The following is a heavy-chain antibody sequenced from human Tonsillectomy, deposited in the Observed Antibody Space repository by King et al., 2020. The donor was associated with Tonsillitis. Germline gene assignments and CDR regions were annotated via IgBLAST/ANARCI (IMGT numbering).Heavy chain of an antibody. J-gene: IGHJ6*03. D-gene: IGHD2-21*01. CDR3: ARSGLVFGDYYYYYYMDV. V-gene: IGHV3-21*01. CDR1: GFTFITYS. Sequence: VQLVESGGGLVKPWGSLRLSWAASGFTFITYSMNWVRQHPGKGLEGVSFISSSSSYIYYADSAKGRFTISRDNAKNSLYLQMNSLRAEDTAVYYCARSGLVFGDYYYYYYMDVWGKGTTVSVSS. CDR2: ISSSSSYI.